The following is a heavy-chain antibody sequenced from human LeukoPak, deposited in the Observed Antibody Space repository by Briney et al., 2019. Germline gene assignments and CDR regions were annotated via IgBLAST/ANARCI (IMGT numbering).Heavy chain of an antibody. V-gene: IGHV1-2*02. J-gene: IGHJ4*02. CDR1: GYTFTGYY. CDR2: INPNSGGT. D-gene: IGHD4-17*01. CDR3: ARENRDGDYPFDY. Sequence: ASVKVSCKASGYTFTGYYMHWVRQAPGQGLEWMGWINPNSGGTNYAQKFQGRVTMTRDTSISTAYMELSRLRSEDTAVYYCARENRDGDYPFDYWGQGTLVTVSS.